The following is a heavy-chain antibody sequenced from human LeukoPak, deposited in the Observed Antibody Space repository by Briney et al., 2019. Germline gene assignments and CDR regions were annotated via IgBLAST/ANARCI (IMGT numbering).Heavy chain of an antibody. D-gene: IGHD2-2*01. V-gene: IGHV4-61*08. CDR1: GGSISSGGYY. J-gene: IGHJ3*02. Sequence: ASETLSLTCTVSGGSISSGGYYWSWIRQHPGKGLEWIGYIYYSGSTYYNPSLKSRVTISVDTSKNQFSLELSSVTAADTAVYYCATSGYGLVDAFDIWGQGTMVTVSS. CDR2: IYYSGST. CDR3: ATSGYGLVDAFDI.